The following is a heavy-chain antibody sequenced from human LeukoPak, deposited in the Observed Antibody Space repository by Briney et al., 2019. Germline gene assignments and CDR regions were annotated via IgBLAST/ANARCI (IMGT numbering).Heavy chain of an antibody. CDR2: ISGSGGST. J-gene: IGHJ4*02. Sequence: PGGSLRLSCAASGFTFSSYAMSWVRQAPGKGLEWVSVISGSGGSTYYADSVKGRFTVSRDNSKNTLYLQMSSLRAEDTAVYYCAKDGGYCSGGSCYSNFDYWGQGTLVTVSS. CDR3: AKDGGYCSGGSCYSNFDY. CDR1: GFTFSSYA. D-gene: IGHD2-15*01. V-gene: IGHV3-23*01.